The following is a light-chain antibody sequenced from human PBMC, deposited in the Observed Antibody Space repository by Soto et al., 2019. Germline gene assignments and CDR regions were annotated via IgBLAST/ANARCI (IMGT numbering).Light chain of an antibody. CDR1: QGINNY. J-gene: IGKJ1*01. V-gene: IGKV1-16*01. CDR3: QQYKT. Sequence: DIQMTQSPSSLSASVGDRVTITCRASQGINNYLAWYQQKPGKAPRLLIYKASSLASGVPSRFSGSGSGTEFTLTISSLQPDDFATYYCQQYKTFGQGTKVAIK. CDR2: KAS.